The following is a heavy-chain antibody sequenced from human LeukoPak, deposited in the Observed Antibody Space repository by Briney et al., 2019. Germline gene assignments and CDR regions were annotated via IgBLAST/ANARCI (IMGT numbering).Heavy chain of an antibody. CDR2: FSYSGST. CDR3: ARGYYDSSGQYYRGIFDY. D-gene: IGHD3-22*01. CDR1: GGSISSDY. Sequence: SETLSLTCTVSGGSISSDYWSWIRQPPGKGLEWIGYFSYSGSTNYNPSLKSRVTISVDTSKNLFSLKLSSVTAADTAVYYCARGYYDSSGQYYRGIFDYWGQGTLVTVSS. V-gene: IGHV4-59*01. J-gene: IGHJ4*02.